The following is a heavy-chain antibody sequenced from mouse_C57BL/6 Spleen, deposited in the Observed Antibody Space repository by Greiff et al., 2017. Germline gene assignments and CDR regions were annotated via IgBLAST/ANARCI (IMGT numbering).Heavy chain of an antibody. CDR2: IDPNSGGT. CDR3: ARTLDYGSSLYAMDY. Sequence: QVHVKQPGAELVKPGASVKLSCKASGYTFTSYWMHWVKQRPGRGLEWIGRIDPNSGGTKYNEKFKSKATLTVDKPSSTAYMQLSSLTSEDSAVYYCARTLDYGSSLYAMDYWGQGTSVTVSS. CDR1: GYTFTSYW. J-gene: IGHJ4*01. D-gene: IGHD1-1*01. V-gene: IGHV1-72*01.